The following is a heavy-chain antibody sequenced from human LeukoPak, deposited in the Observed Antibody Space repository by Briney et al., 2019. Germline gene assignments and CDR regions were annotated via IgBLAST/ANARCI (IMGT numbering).Heavy chain of an antibody. V-gene: IGHV4-4*07. Sequence: SETLCLTCTVSGGSISSYYWSWIRQPAGKGLEWIGRIYTSGSTNYNPSLKSRVTISVDKSKNQFSLKLSSVTAADTAVYYCAREIYDSSGFNFDYWGQGTLVTVSS. D-gene: IGHD3-22*01. CDR2: IYTSGST. CDR1: GGSISSYY. J-gene: IGHJ4*02. CDR3: AREIYDSSGFNFDY.